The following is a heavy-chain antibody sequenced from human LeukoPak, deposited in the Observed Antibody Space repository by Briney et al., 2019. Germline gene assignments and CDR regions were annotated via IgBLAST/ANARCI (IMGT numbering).Heavy chain of an antibody. V-gene: IGHV1-8*01. J-gene: IGHJ5*02. D-gene: IGHD3-22*01. Sequence: ASVKVSCKASGYTFTNYDINWVRQATGQGLEWMGWMNPNSGNTGYAQKFQGRVTITADESTSTAYMELSSLRSEDTAVYYCATNAQYYYDSSGYYYNWFDPWGQGTLVTVSS. CDR3: ATNAQYYYDSSGYYYNWFDP. CDR2: MNPNSGNT. CDR1: GYTFTNYD.